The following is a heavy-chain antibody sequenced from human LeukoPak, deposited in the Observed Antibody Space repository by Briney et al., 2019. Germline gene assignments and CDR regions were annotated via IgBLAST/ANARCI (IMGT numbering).Heavy chain of an antibody. CDR2: ISCAGSSK. CDR1: GFTLSSYA. D-gene: IGHD3-22*01. J-gene: IGHJ3*02. CDR3: AKDRGYYDSNDAFDI. V-gene: IGHV3-30-3*01. Sequence: PGRSLRLSCAASGFTLSSYAMHWVRQAPGKGLEWVAVISCAGSSKYYADSVKGRFTISRDNSKNTLYLQMNSLRAEDTAVYYCAKDRGYYDSNDAFDIWGQGTMVTVSS.